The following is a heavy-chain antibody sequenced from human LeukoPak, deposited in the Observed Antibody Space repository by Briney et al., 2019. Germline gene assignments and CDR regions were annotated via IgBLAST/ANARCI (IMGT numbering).Heavy chain of an antibody. J-gene: IGHJ4*02. Sequence: PGGSLRLSCAASGFTFSSYAMSWVRQAPGKGLEWVSAISGSGGSTYYADSVKGRITISRDNSKNTLYLQMNSLRAEDTAVYYCAKDVYYYDSSGYWPVDYWGQGTLVTVSS. V-gene: IGHV3-23*01. CDR3: AKDVYYYDSSGYWPVDY. CDR2: ISGSGGST. CDR1: GFTFSSYA. D-gene: IGHD3-22*01.